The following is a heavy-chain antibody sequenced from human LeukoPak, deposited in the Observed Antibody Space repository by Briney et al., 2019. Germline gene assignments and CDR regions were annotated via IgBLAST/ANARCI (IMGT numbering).Heavy chain of an antibody. CDR1: VGSISSGNW. D-gene: IGHD2-2*02. J-gene: IGHJ6*02. CDR3: ATAPILRGKGGEHYKFGMDV. CDR2: IYHNATP. V-gene: IGHV4-4*02. Sequence: PSETLSLTCAVSVGSISSGNWWSWVRQSPGKGLEWIGAIYHNATPNYSPSLKSRVTISADTFKNHFSLKLTSVTAADTAVYYCATAPILRGKGGEHYKFGMDVWGQGTTVIVSS.